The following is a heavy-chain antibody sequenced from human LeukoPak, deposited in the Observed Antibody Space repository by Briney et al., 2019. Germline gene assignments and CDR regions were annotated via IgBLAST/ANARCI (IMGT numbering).Heavy chain of an antibody. CDR3: ARDIGVVIKRPGKFDY. V-gene: IGHV1-2*06. CDR1: GYTFTGYY. D-gene: IGHD3-3*01. Sequence: GASVKVSCKAPGYTFTGYYMHWVRQAPGQGLEWMGRINPNSGGTNYAQKFQGRVTMTRDTSISTAYMELSRLRSDDTAVYYCARDIGVVIKRPGKFDYWGQGTLVTVSS. J-gene: IGHJ4*02. CDR2: INPNSGGT.